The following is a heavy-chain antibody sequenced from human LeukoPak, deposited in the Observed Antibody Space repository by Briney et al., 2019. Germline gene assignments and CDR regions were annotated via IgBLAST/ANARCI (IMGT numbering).Heavy chain of an antibody. D-gene: IGHD5-12*01. J-gene: IGHJ4*02. CDR2: ISGSGGNT. CDR3: ARVLRGYASYEGN. CDR1: GFTFSSYA. V-gene: IGHV3-23*01. Sequence: GGSLRLSCAASGFTFSSYAMSWVRQAPGKGLEWVSAISGSGGNTYYADYVKGRFTISRDNSKNTLYLQMNSLRAEDTAVYYCARVLRGYASYEGNWGQGTLVTVSS.